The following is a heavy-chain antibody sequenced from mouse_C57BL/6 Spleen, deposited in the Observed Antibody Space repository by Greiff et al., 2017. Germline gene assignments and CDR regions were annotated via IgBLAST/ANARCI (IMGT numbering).Heavy chain of an antibody. CDR3: ARDRGLLHWYCDV. CDR2: INYDGSST. V-gene: IGHV5-16*01. CDR1: GFTFSDYY. J-gene: IGHJ1*03. D-gene: IGHD2-3*01. Sequence: EVKLMESEGGLVQPGSSMKLSCTASGFTFSDYYMAWVRQVPEKGLEWVANINYDGSSTYYLDSLKSRFIISRDNAKNILYLQMSSLKSEDTATYYCARDRGLLHWYCDVWGTGTTVTVSS.